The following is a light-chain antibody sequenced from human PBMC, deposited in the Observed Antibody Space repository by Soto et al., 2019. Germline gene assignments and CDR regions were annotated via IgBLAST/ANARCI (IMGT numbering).Light chain of an antibody. Sequence: QSVLTQPPSASGSLGQSVTISCTGTKNDIGVYDFVSWYQHHPGKAPRLIIYEVVQRPSGVPDRSSGSKSGNTASLTVSGLQAADEADYFCKSYAGSNTYVFGSGTKVTVL. V-gene: IGLV2-8*01. J-gene: IGLJ1*01. CDR1: KNDIGVYDF. CDR2: EVV. CDR3: KSYAGSNTYV.